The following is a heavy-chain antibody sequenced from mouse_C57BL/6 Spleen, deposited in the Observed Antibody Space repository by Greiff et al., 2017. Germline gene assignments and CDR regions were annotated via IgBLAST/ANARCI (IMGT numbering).Heavy chain of an antibody. CDR3: ARELFYYGSSSYAMDY. CDR1: GYAFSSSW. Sequence: QVHVKQSGPELVKPGASVKISCKASGYAFSSSWMNWVKQRPGKGLEWIGRIYPGDGDTNYNGKFKGKATLTADKSSSTAYMQLSSLTSEDSAVYFWARELFYYGSSSYAMDYWGQGTSVTVSS. D-gene: IGHD1-1*01. V-gene: IGHV1-82*01. J-gene: IGHJ4*01. CDR2: IYPGDGDT.